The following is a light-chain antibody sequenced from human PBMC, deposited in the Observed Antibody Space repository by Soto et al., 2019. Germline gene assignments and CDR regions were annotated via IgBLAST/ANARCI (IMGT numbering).Light chain of an antibody. J-gene: IGLJ1*01. CDR3: SSFTSRHTYV. CDR1: XXXIGGYNY. V-gene: IGLV2-14*01. Sequence: QSALTQPASVSGSPGQSTTISCTGTXXXIGGYNYVSWYQQLPGEAPKLIIYDVSDRPSGVSTRFSGSKSGNTASLTISGLQAEDEXXYYCSSFTSRHTYVFGTGTKLTVL. CDR2: DVS.